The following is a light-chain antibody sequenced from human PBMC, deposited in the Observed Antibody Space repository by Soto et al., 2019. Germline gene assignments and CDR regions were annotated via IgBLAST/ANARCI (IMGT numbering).Light chain of an antibody. CDR1: QSISSY. V-gene: IGKV1-39*01. J-gene: IGKJ1*01. Sequence: DLQITQSPSSLSASVGDRVTITFRASQSISSYLNWYQQKPGKAPKILIYNADTLESGVPSRFSGSGYGTEFILTISSLQPDDFATYYCQQFSLYWAFGQGTKVDIK. CDR3: QQFSLYWA. CDR2: NAD.